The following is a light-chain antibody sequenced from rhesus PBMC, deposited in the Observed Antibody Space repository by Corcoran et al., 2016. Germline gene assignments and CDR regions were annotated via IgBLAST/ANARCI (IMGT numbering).Light chain of an antibody. J-gene: IGKJ1*01. CDR2: DSS. V-gene: IGKV3-53*01. Sequence: QVILTQSPATLSLSPGERATLSCRASQSVGSSSAWYQQKPGQAPRLLIYDSSNRATGIPYRFRGRGSGTDFSLTISSLQPEDFVVYYCQKYRTSPWTFGQGTKVEIK. CDR3: QKYRTSPWT. CDR1: QSVGSS.